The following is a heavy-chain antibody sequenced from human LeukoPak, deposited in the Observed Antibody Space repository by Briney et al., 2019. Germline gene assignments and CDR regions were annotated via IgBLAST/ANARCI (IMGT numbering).Heavy chain of an antibody. CDR3: AREWLWFGELPGGDY. D-gene: IGHD3-10*01. J-gene: IGHJ4*02. V-gene: IGHV1-3*01. CDR1: GYTFTSYA. CDR2: INAGNGNT. Sequence: GASVKVSCKASGYTFTSYAMHWVRQAPGQRLEWMGWINAGNGNTKYSQKFQGRVTITRDTSASTAYMELSSLRSEDTAVYYCAREWLWFGELPGGDYWGQGTLVTVSS.